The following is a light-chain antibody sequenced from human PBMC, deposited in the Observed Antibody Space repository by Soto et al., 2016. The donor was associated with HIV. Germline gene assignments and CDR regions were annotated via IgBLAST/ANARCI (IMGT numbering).Light chain of an antibody. J-gene: IGKJ4*01. V-gene: IGKV1-39*01. CDR1: QSISSY. CDR2: AAS. CDR3: QHSYSTPVT. Sequence: DIQMTQSPSSLSASVGDRVTISCRANQSISSYLNWYQQKPGKAPALLIYAASSLQSGVPSRFSGSGSGTDFTLTISSLQLEDSATYYCQHSYSTPVTFGEGPRWRSN.